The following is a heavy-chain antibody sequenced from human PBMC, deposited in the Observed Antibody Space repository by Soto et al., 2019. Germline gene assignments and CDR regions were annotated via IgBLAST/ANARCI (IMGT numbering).Heavy chain of an antibody. CDR3: ATADITGTTYYSYYGMDV. J-gene: IGHJ6*02. CDR1: GYTLTELS. V-gene: IGHV1-24*01. CDR2: FDPEDGET. Sequence: GASVKVSCKVSGYTLTELSMHWVRQAPGKGLEWMGGFDPEDGETIYAQKFQGRVTMTEDTSTDTAYMELSSLRSEDTAVYYCATADITGTTYYSYYGMDVWGQGTTVTVSS. D-gene: IGHD1-7*01.